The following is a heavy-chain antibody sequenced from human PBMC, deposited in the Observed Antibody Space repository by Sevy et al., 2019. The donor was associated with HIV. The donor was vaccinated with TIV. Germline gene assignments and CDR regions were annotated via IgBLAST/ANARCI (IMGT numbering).Heavy chain of an antibody. CDR2: IGSSGSPI. V-gene: IGHV3-48*03. Sequence: GGSLRLSCAASGFIFSSNEMNWVRQAPGKGLEWVSYIGSSGSPIYYADSVKGRFTISRGNAKNSLYLQMNSLRAEDTAVYYCARVSVDTNFYGMDVWGQGTTVNVSS. J-gene: IGHJ6*02. CDR3: ARVSVDTNFYGMDV. D-gene: IGHD5-18*01. CDR1: GFIFSSNE.